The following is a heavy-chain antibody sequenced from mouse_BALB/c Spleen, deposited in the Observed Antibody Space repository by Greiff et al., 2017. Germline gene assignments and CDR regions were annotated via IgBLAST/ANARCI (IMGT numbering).Heavy chain of an antibody. J-gene: IGHJ3*01. CDR3: TREGLRLAWFAY. D-gene: IGHD1-2*01. Sequence: QVHVKQSGAELVRPGASVKLSCKASGYTFTSYWINWVKQRPGQGLEWIGNIYPSDSYTNYNQKFKDKATLTVDKSSSTAYMQLSSPTSEDSAVYYCTREGLRLAWFAYWGQGTLVTVSA. V-gene: IGHV1-69*02. CDR2: IYPSDSYT. CDR1: GYTFTSYW.